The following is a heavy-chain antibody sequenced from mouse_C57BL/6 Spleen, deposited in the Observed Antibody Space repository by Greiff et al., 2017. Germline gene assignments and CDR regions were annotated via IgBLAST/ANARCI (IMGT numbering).Heavy chain of an antibody. J-gene: IGHJ1*03. CDR3: AKKVYDGYYDWYFDV. Sequence: QVQLQQSGAELMKPGASVKRSCKATGYTFTGYWIERVKQRPGHGLEWIGELLPGSGSTNYNEKFKGTAAFSADTSSNTAYMQLCSLTTEDSAIYYCAKKVYDGYYDWYFDVSVTGTTVTVSS. V-gene: IGHV1-9*01. CDR1: GYTFTGYW. CDR2: LLPGSGST. D-gene: IGHD2-3*01.